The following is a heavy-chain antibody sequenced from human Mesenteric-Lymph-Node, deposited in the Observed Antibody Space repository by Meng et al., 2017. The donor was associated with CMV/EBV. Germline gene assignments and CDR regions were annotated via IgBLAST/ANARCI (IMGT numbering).Heavy chain of an antibody. J-gene: IGHJ4*02. CDR1: GCTFTGYY. D-gene: IGHD3-10*01. CDR2: INPNSGGT. V-gene: IGHV1-2*02. CDR3: ARDGAVVRGVIPDY. Sequence: ASVKVSCKASGCTFTGYYMHWVRQAPGQGLEWMGWINPNSGGTNYAQKFQGRVTMTRDTSISTAYMELTGLTSDDTAVYYCARDGAVVRGVIPDYWGQGTLVTVSS.